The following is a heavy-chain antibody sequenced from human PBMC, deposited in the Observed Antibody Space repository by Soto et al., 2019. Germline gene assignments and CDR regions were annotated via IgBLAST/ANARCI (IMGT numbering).Heavy chain of an antibody. CDR3: ARAGSSRYYGMDV. J-gene: IGHJ6*02. D-gene: IGHD6-6*01. V-gene: IGHV4-34*01. CDR1: GGSFSGYY. CDR2: INHSGST. Sequence: ASETLSLTCAVYGGSFSGYYWSWIRQPPGKGLEWIGEINHSGSTNYNPSLKSRVTISVDTSKNQFSLKLSSVTAADTAVYYCARAGSSRYYGMDVWGQGTTVTVSS.